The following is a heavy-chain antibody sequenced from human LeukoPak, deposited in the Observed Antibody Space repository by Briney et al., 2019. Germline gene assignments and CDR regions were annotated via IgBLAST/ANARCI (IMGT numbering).Heavy chain of an antibody. CDR2: ISSSSSTI. V-gene: IGHV3-48*04. CDR3: AAWLGPKTHSLSLDAFDI. CDR1: GFTFSSYS. Sequence: GGSLRLSCAASGFTFSSYSMNWVRQAPGKGLEWVSYISSSSSTIYYADSVKGRFTISRDNAKNSLYLQMNSLRAEDTAVYYCAAWLGPKTHSLSLDAFDIWGQGTMVTVSS. J-gene: IGHJ3*02. D-gene: IGHD5-12*01.